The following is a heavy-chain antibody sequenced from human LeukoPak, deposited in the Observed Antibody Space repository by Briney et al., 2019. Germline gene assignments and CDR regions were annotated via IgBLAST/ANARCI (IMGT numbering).Heavy chain of an antibody. D-gene: IGHD3-10*01. J-gene: IGHJ4*02. CDR1: GFTFNYAW. CDR2: IKSKTDGGTT. V-gene: IGHV3-15*01. CDR3: TTDSRGWFGELLG. Sequence: GGSLRLSCTASGFTFNYAWMSWVRQAPGKGLEWVGRIKSKTDGGTTDYAAPVKGRFTISRDDSKNTLYLQMNSLRTEDTAVYYCTTDSRGWFGELLGWGQGTLVTVSS.